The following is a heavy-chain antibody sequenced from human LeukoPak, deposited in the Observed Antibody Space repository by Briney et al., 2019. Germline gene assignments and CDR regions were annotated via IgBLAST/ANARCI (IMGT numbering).Heavy chain of an antibody. V-gene: IGHV1-18*01. J-gene: IGHJ6*03. Sequence: ASVKVSCKASGYTFTSYGISWVRQAPGQGLEWMGWISGYNGKTNYAQKLQGRVTMTADTSTSTAYMELRSLRSDDTAVYYCARSGGYYFYMDVWGKGTTVTVSS. CDR1: GYTFTSYG. CDR2: ISGYNGKT. D-gene: IGHD1-26*01. CDR3: ARSGGYYFYMDV.